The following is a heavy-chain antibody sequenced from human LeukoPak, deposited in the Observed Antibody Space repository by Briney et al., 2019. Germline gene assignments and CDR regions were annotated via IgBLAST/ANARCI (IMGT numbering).Heavy chain of an antibody. J-gene: IGHJ4*02. CDR2: INPNSGGT. D-gene: IGHD1-7*01. CDR3: ARYGLEITGTTGFDY. Sequence: ASVKVSCKASGYTFTGYYMHWVRQAPGQGLEWLGWINPNSGGTNYAQKFQGRVTMYRDKSISTAYMELSRLRSDDTAVYYCARYGLEITGTTGFDYWGQGTLVTVSS. CDR1: GYTFTGYY. V-gene: IGHV1-2*02.